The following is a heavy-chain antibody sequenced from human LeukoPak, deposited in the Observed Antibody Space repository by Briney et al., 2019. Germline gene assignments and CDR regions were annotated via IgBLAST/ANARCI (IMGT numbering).Heavy chain of an antibody. D-gene: IGHD3-22*01. CDR2: IWYDGSNK. J-gene: IGHJ4*02. Sequence: GRSPRLSCAASGFTFSSYGMHWVRQAPGKGLEWVAVIWYDGSNKYYADSVKGRFTISRDNSKNTLYLQMNSLRAEDTAVYYCARSEAAVVAAYYFDYWGQGTLVTVSS. V-gene: IGHV3-33*01. CDR1: GFTFSSYG. CDR3: ARSEAAVVAAYYFDY.